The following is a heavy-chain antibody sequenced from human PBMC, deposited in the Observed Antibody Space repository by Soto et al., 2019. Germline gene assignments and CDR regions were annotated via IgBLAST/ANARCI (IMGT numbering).Heavy chain of an antibody. V-gene: IGHV1-46*01. CDR2: INPFGGST. CDR1: GYTFTSYY. CDR3: ARALPRIAASREGDY. D-gene: IGHD6-6*01. Sequence: ASVKVSCKASGYTFTSYYMHWVRQAPGQGPEWVGIINPFGGSTSYAQNFQGRITMTSDTSTRTVYMELSGLRSEDTAVYYCARALPRIAASREGDYWGQGTLVTVS. J-gene: IGHJ4*02.